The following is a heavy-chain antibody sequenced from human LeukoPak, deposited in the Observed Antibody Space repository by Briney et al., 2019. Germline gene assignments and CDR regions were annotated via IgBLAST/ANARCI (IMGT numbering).Heavy chain of an antibody. CDR3: ARLSPSQGGSITIFGVAKGFFDY. CDR1: GGSISSYY. D-gene: IGHD3-3*01. CDR2: IYYSGST. Sequence: PSETLSLTRTVSGGSISSYYWSWIRQPPGKGLEWIGYIYYSGSTNYNPSLKSRVTISVDTSKNQFSLKLSSVTAADTAVYYCARLSPSQGGSITIFGVAKGFFDYWGQGTLVTVSS. J-gene: IGHJ4*02. V-gene: IGHV4-59*01.